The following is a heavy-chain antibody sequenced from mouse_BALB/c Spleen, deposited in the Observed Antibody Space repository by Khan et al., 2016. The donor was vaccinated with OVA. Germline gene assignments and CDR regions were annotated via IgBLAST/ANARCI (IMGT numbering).Heavy chain of an antibody. Sequence: VQLQQSGPGLVKPSQSLSLTCTVTGYSITSDYAWNWIRQFPGNKLEWMGYISYSGNTKYNPSLKSRISITRDTSKNQFFLQLNFVTIKDTATYYCAKIQGGDFDYWGQGTTLTVSS. CDR1: GYSITSDYA. J-gene: IGHJ2*01. CDR2: ISYSGNT. D-gene: IGHD3-2*02. CDR3: AKIQGGDFDY. V-gene: IGHV3-2*02.